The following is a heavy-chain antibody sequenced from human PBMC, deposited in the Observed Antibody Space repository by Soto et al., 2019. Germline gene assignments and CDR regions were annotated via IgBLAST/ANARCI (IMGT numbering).Heavy chain of an antibody. V-gene: IGHV3-7*01. CDR2: IKQDGSEK. CDR3: ARANRAWLQLLDY. D-gene: IGHD5-12*01. CDR1: GFNFSSYW. Sequence: GGSLRLSCAASGFNFSSYWMSWVRQAPGKGLEWVANIKQDGSEKYYVDSVKGRFTISRDNAKNSLYLQMNSLRAEDTAVYYCARANRAWLQLLDYWGQGTQVTV. J-gene: IGHJ4*02.